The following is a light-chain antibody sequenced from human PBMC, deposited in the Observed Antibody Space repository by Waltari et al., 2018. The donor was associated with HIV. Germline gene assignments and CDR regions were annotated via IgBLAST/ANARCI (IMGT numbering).Light chain of an antibody. V-gene: IGLV2-14*01. CDR3: SSYTTSSSTLP. CDR1: SSDVGGYNY. Sequence: QSALTQPASVSGSPGQSIPISCTGTSSDVGGYNYVSWYQQHPGKAPKLLIYEVSKRPSGVSNRFSGSKSGNTASLTISGLQAEDEADYYCSSYTTSSSTLPFGGGTKLTVL. J-gene: IGLJ2*01. CDR2: EVS.